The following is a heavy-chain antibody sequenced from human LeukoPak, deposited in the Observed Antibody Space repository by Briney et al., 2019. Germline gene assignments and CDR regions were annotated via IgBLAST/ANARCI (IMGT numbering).Heavy chain of an antibody. CDR1: GGSISSGYH. D-gene: IGHD4-17*01. J-gene: IGHJ4*02. CDR2: IYHSGST. Sequence: PSETLSLTCTVSGGSISSGYHWGWIRQPPGMGLEWIAIIYHSGSTYYNPSLKSRVTISIDTSKNQFSLKVSSVTAADTAVYYCARSDYGDTPDYWGQGTLVTVSS. CDR3: ARSDYGDTPDY. V-gene: IGHV4-38-2*02.